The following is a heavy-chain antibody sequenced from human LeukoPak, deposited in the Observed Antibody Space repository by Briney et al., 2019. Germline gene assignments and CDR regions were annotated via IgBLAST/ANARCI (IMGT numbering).Heavy chain of an antibody. V-gene: IGHV3-23*01. CDR1: GFTFSSYG. J-gene: IGHJ4*02. CDR3: AKDGNPSYIVVVPAAMGLNY. D-gene: IGHD2-2*01. CDR2: ISGSGGST. Sequence: GGTLRLSCAASGFTFSSYGMSWVRQAPGKGLEWVSAISGSGGSTYYADSVKGRFTISRDNSKNTLYLQMNSMRAEDTAVYYCAKDGNPSYIVVVPAAMGLNYWGQGTLVTVSS.